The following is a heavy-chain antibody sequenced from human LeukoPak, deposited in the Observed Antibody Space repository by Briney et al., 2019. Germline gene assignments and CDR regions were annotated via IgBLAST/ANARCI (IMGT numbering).Heavy chain of an antibody. CDR1: GYTFSSYG. V-gene: IGHV1-18*01. J-gene: IGHJ4*02. Sequence: ASVKVSCKASGYTFSSYGISWVRQAPGQRPEWMGWISGYNGNTNYAQKLQGRVTMTTDTSTSTAYMELRSLRSDDTAVYYCARGYSSSWLQSYFDYWGQGTLVTVSS. CDR3: ARGYSSSWLQSYFDY. CDR2: ISGYNGNT. D-gene: IGHD6-13*01.